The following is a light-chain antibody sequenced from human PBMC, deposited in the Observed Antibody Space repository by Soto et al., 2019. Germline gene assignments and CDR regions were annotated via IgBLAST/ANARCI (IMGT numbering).Light chain of an antibody. CDR3: LQDYSYPRT. J-gene: IGKJ3*01. CDR1: QGIRND. Sequence: AIQMTQSPSSLSASVGDRVTITCRVSQGIRNDLGWYQHKPGKAPNLLIYSASSLQSGVPSRFSGSGSGTDFTLTISSLQPEDSATYYCLQDYSYPRTFGPGTKVDVK. V-gene: IGKV1-6*01. CDR2: SAS.